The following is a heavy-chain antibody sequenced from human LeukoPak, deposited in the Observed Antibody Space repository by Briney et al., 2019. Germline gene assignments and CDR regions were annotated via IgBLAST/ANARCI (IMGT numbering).Heavy chain of an antibody. Sequence: PSETLSLTCTVSGGPISSSSYYWGWIRQPPGKGLEWVGSIYYSGSTYYNPSLTSRVTISVDTSKNQFSLKLSSVTAADTAVYYCAREGAATVGDAFDIWGQGTMVTVSS. CDR1: GGPISSSSYY. V-gene: IGHV4-39*07. D-gene: IGHD1-26*01. J-gene: IGHJ3*02. CDR2: IYYSGST. CDR3: AREGAATVGDAFDI.